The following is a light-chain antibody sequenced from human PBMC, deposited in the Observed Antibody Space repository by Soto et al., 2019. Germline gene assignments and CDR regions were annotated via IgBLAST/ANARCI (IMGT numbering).Light chain of an antibody. J-gene: IGLJ2*01. V-gene: IGLV7-46*01. CDR2: DTN. Sequence: QAVVTQEPSLTVSPGGTVTLTCGSSTGAVTSGHYPYWFQQKPGQAPRTLIYDTNNKHSWTPARFSGSLLGGKAALTLSGAQPEDEAAYYCLLSYSGARPLFGGGTKLTVL. CDR1: TGAVTSGHY. CDR3: LLSYSGARPL.